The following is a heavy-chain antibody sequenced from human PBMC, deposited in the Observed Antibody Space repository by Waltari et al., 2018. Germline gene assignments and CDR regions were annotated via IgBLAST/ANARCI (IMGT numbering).Heavy chain of an antibody. CDR1: GFTFSSYS. V-gene: IGHV3-21*01. J-gene: IGHJ3*02. D-gene: IGHD2-15*01. CDR3: ARDGWSPAFDI. CDR2: ISSSSSYI. Sequence: EVQLVESGGGLVKPGGSLRLSCAASGFTFSSYSMNWVRQAPGKGLEWVSSISSSSSYIDYADSVKGRFTISRDNAKNSLYLQMNSLRAEETAVYYCARDGWSPAFDIWGQGTMVTVSS.